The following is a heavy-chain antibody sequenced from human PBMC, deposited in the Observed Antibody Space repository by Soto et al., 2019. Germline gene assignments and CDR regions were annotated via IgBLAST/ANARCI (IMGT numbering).Heavy chain of an antibody. Sequence: EASVKVSCKASGGTFSSYAISWARQAPGQGLESMGGIIPIFGTANYAQKFQGRVTITADESTSTAYMELSSLRSEDTAVYYCAREADYGDDPGGSFDYWGQGTLVTVSS. CDR3: AREADYGDDPGGSFDY. V-gene: IGHV1-69*13. CDR2: IIPIFGTA. J-gene: IGHJ4*02. CDR1: GGTFSSYA. D-gene: IGHD4-17*01.